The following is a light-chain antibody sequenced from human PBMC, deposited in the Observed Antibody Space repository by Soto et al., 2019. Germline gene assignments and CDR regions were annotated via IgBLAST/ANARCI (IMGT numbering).Light chain of an antibody. CDR3: QQYNNWPPWT. J-gene: IGKJ1*01. Sequence: EILMTQSPATLSVSPGERATLSCRASQRVSSNLAWYQQKPGQAPRLLIYGASTRAHGIPARVSGSVSGTEFTLTISSLQSEYFAFYYCQQYNNWPPWTFGQGTKVEIK. CDR2: GAS. V-gene: IGKV3-15*01. CDR1: QRVSSN.